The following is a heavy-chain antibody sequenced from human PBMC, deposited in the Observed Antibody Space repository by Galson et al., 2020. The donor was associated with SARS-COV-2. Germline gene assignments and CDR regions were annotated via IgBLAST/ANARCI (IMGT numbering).Heavy chain of an antibody. V-gene: IGHV3-33*01. Sequence: GGSLRLSCAASGFTFSSYGIHWVRQAPGKGLEWVAVIWYDGSNKYYADSVKGRFTISRDNSKNTLYLQMNSLRAEDTAEYYCAREGLVLVDYWGQGTLVTVSS. CDR2: IWYDGSNK. D-gene: IGHD6-19*01. CDR1: GFTFSSYG. J-gene: IGHJ4*02. CDR3: AREGLVLVDY.